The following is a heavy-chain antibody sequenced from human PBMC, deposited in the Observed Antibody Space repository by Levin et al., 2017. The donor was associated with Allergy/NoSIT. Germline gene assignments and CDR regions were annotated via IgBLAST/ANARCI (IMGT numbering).Heavy chain of an antibody. Sequence: GGSLRLSCEVSGFTFFNVWMNWVRQAPGKGLEWVGRIKSKADGEATDYAAPVNGRFTISRDDSKNTLYLQMNSLKPEDTAVYYCTTVKPPPAWDLNFDYWGQGTLVTVSS. CDR3: TTVKPPPAWDLNFDY. CDR1: GFTFFNVW. D-gene: IGHD1-26*01. V-gene: IGHV3-15*01. J-gene: IGHJ4*02. CDR2: IKSKADGEAT.